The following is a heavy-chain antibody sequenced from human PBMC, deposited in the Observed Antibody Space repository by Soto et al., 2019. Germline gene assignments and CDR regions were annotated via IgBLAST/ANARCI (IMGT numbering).Heavy chain of an antibody. CDR1: GFAFSSYS. D-gene: IGHD4-17*01. CDR2: ISGSSRTT. CDR3: ARSYNDYGCFDD. J-gene: IGHJ4*02. V-gene: IGHV3-48*02. Sequence: EVQLVESGGGLVQPGGSLKLSCAASGFAFSSYSMNWVRQAPGKGLEWVSYISGSSRTTSYADSVKGRFTISRDTATKSLYLQMNSLTDEDTAVYYCARSYNDYGCFDDWGQGALVTVS.